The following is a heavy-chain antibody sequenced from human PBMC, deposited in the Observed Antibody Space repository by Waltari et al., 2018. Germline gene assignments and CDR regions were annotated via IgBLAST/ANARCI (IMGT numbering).Heavy chain of an antibody. CDR3: ARRALGYCSSTSCYSRGSYYYYYMDV. Sequence: QVQLQESGPGLVKPSETLSLTCTVSGGSVSSGSYYWSWIRQPPGKGLEWIGYIYYSGSTNYNPSLKGRVTISVDTSKNQFSLKLSSVTAADTAVYYCARRALGYCSSTSCYSRGSYYYYYMDVWGKGTTVTVSS. J-gene: IGHJ6*03. CDR1: GGSVSSGSYY. D-gene: IGHD2-2*01. CDR2: IYYSGST. V-gene: IGHV4-61*01.